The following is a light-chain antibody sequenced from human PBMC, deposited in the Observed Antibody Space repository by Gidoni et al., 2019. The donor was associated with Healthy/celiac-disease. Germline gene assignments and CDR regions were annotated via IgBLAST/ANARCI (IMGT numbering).Light chain of an antibody. Sequence: GDRVTITCRASQSISSYLNWYQQKPGKAPKLLIYAASSLQSGVPSRFSGSGSGTDFTLTISSLQPEDFATYYCQQSYSTPLTFGHGTKVEIK. J-gene: IGKJ1*01. V-gene: IGKV1-39*01. CDR2: AAS. CDR3: QQSYSTPLT. CDR1: QSISSY.